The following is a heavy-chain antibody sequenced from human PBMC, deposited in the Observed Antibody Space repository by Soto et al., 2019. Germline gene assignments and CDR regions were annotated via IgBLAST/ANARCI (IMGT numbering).Heavy chain of an antibody. V-gene: IGHV3-7*03. CDR1: GLTFSGHL. J-gene: IGHJ4*02. CDR2: IKQDGSEK. CDR3: TSRPSGSNYYGVFDY. Sequence: GGSLSLSCKASGLTFSGHLMTWVRQAPGKGLEWVANIKQDGSEKNYVDSVKGRFTISRDNAKNSLFLQMNSLRAADSAVYYCTSRPSGSNYYGVFDYWGQGAPVTVSS. D-gene: IGHD3-22*01.